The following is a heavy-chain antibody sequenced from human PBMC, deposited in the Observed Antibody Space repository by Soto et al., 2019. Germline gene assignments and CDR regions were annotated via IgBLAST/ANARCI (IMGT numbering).Heavy chain of an antibody. D-gene: IGHD6-19*01. V-gene: IGHV3-74*01. J-gene: IGHJ3*01. CDR2: INSDGSST. CDR1: GFTFSSYW. CDR3: AREQQWRYDAFDL. Sequence: SLRLSCAASGFTFSSYWMHWVRQAPGKGLVWVSRINSDGSSTSYADSVKGRFTISRDNAKNTLYLQMNSLRAEDTAVYYCAREQQWRYDAFDLWGPGTMVTVSS.